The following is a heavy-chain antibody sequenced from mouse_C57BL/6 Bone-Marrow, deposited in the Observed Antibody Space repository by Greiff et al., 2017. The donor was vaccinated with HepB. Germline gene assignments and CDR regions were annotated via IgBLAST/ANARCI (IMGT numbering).Heavy chain of an antibody. Sequence: QVHVKQPGAELVKPGASVKVSCKASGYTFTSYWMHWVKQRPGQGLEWIGRIHPSDSDTNYNQKLKGKATLTVDKSSSTAYMQLSSLTSEDSAVYYCAIHYGSSPYAMDYWGQGTSVTVSS. V-gene: IGHV1-74*01. J-gene: IGHJ4*01. CDR3: AIHYGSSPYAMDY. CDR2: IHPSDSDT. D-gene: IGHD1-1*01. CDR1: GYTFTSYW.